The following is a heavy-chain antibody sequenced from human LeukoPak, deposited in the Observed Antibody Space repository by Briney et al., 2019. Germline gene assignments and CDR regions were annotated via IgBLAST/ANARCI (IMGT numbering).Heavy chain of an antibody. CDR2: ISSSGSTI. J-gene: IGHJ4*02. V-gene: IGHV3-48*03. D-gene: IGHD2-15*01. Sequence: GGSLRLSCAASGFTFSSYEMNWVRQAPGKGLEWVSYISSSGSTIYYADSVKGRFTISRDNAKNSLYPQMNSLRAEDTAVYYCASLGSGALDYWGQGTLVTVSA. CDR1: GFTFSSYE. CDR3: ASLGSGALDY.